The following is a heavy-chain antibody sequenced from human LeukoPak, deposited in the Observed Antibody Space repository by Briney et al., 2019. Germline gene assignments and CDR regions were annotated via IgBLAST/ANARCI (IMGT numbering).Heavy chain of an antibody. CDR1: GFTFSSSA. J-gene: IGHJ5*02. CDR3: AKRLRITIFGDNDP. D-gene: IGHD3-3*01. V-gene: IGHV3-23*01. Sequence: PGGSLRLSCAASGFTFSSSAMSWVRQAPGKGLEWVSNISGSGSGGSTYYADSVKGRFTISRDNSKNTLYLQMNSLRAEDTAVYYCAKRLRITIFGDNDPWGQGTLVTVSS. CDR2: ISGSGSGGST.